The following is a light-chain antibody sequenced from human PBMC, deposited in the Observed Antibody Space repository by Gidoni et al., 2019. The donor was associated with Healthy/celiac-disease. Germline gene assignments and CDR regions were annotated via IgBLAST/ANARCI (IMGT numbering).Light chain of an antibody. V-gene: IGKV2-28*01. CDR3: MQALQTPPFT. CDR2: LGS. CDR1: QSLLHSNGYNY. Sequence: DILMPQSPLSLPVTPGEPASISCRSSQSLLHSNGYNYLDWYLQKPGQSPQLLIYLGSNRASGVPDRFSGSGSGTDFTLKISRVEAEDVGVYYCMQALQTPPFTFGPGTKVDIK. J-gene: IGKJ3*01.